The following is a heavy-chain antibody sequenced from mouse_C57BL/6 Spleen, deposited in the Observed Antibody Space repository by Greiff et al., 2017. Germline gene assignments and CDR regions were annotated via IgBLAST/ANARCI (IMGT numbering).Heavy chain of an antibody. Sequence: VQLKESGPGLVKPSQSLSLTCSVTGYSITSGYYWNWIRQFPGNKLEWMGDISYDGSNNYNPSLKNRISITRDTSKNQFFLKLNSVTTEDTATYYCARQGMDYWGQGTSVTVSS. J-gene: IGHJ4*01. V-gene: IGHV3-6*01. CDR1: GYSITSGYY. CDR2: ISYDGSN. CDR3: ARQGMDY.